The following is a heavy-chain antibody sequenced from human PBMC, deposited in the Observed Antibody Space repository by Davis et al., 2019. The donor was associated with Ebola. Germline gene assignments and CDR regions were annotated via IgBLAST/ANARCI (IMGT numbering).Heavy chain of an antibody. CDR1: GFTFSSYS. CDR2: IRSKANSYAT. Sequence: GESLKISCAASGFTFSSYSMNWVRQASGKGLEWVGRIRSKANSYATAYAASVKGRFTISRDDSKNTAYLQMNSLKTEDTAVYYCTSTVTTGQSDYWGQGTLVTVSS. D-gene: IGHD4-17*01. J-gene: IGHJ4*02. CDR3: TSTVTTGQSDY. V-gene: IGHV3-73*01.